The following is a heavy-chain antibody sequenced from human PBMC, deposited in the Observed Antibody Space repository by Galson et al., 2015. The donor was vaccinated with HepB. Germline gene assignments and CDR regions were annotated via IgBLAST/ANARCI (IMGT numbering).Heavy chain of an antibody. CDR2: ISYDGSTK. CDR1: GFTFSSYA. D-gene: IGHD5-12*01. V-gene: IGHV3-30*18. CDR3: AKGGFMPTIMHYFDC. J-gene: IGHJ4*02. Sequence: SLRLSCAASGFTFSSYAIHWVRQAPGKGLEWVAVISYDGSTKYYAASVKGRFTISRDNSENSLSLQMNGLRADDTGVYYCAKGGFMPTIMHYFDCWGQGTLLTVSS.